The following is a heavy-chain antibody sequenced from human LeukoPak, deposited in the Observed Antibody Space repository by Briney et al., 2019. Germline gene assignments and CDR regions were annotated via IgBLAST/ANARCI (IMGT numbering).Heavy chain of an antibody. D-gene: IGHD5-18*01. CDR1: GGSFSGYY. CDR2: INHSGST. V-gene: IGHV4-34*01. J-gene: IGHJ4*02. Sequence: SETLSLTCAVYGGSFSGYYWSWIRQPPGKGLEWIGEINHSGSTNYNPSLKSRVTISVDTSKNQFSLKLSSVTAADTAVYYCARGRRGYSYGYRTPFDYWGQGTLVTVSS. CDR3: ARGRRGYSYGYRTPFDY.